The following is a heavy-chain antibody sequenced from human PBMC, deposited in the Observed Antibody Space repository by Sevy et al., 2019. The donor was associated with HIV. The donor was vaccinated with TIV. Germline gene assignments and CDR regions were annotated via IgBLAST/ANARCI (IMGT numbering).Heavy chain of an antibody. CDR2: IYESGRT. CDR3: ARLRDILVIPAGGYFDY. V-gene: IGHV4-38-2*01. J-gene: IGHJ4*02. Sequence: SETLSLTCAVSGYSISSGYYWGWIRQSPGKGLEWIGSIYESGRTFYNPSLERRVTMSVDTSKNQFSLKLNSMTASDTAVYYCARLRDILVIPAGGYFDYWGQGTLVTVS. D-gene: IGHD2-2*01. CDR1: GYSISSGYY.